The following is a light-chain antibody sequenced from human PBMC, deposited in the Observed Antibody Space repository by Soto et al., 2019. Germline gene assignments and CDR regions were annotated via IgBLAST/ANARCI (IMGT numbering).Light chain of an antibody. Sequence: QSALTQPLSVSGSPGQSASFSCTGTSSDVGAYIYVSWYQQHPGKAPKLIIYDVIKRPSGVPDRFSGSKSGNTASLTISGLQAEDEADYYCCSYAGSYTHVFGTGTKVTVL. CDR1: SSDVGAYIY. J-gene: IGLJ1*01. V-gene: IGLV2-11*01. CDR2: DVI. CDR3: CSYAGSYTHV.